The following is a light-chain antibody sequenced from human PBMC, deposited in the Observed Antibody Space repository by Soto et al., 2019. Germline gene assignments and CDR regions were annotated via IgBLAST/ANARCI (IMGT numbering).Light chain of an antibody. V-gene: IGKV2-30*01. J-gene: IGKJ1*01. CDR1: QVLVYSDGNTH. Sequence: DIVMTQSPLSLPVTPGQPASISCRSSQVLVYSDGNTHLSWYQQRPGQSPRRLIYTISNRDSGVPDRFSGSGSGTDFTLKISWVEAEDVGIYYCMQHTHWPHTFGQGTKVDIK. CDR3: MQHTHWPHT. CDR2: TIS.